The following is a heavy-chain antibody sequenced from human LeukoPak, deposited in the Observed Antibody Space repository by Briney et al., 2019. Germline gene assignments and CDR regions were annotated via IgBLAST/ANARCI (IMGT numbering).Heavy chain of an antibody. CDR1: GFTFSSYG. J-gene: IGHJ4*02. Sequence: GGSLRLSCAASGFTFSSYGMHWVRQAPGKGLEWVAVISYDGSNKYYADSVKGRFTISRDNSKNTLYLQMNSLRAEDTAVYYCAKDPARRFPQGNWGQGTLVTVSS. CDR3: AKDPARRFPQGN. CDR2: ISYDGSNK. V-gene: IGHV3-30*18.